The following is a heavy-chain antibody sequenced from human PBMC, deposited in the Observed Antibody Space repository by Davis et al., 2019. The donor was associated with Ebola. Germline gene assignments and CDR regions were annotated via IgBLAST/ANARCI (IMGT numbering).Heavy chain of an antibody. CDR2: IYYSGST. D-gene: IGHD6-6*01. Sequence: PSETLSLSCTVSGGSISSSSYYWGWIRQPPGKGLEWIGSIYYSGSTYYNPSLKSRVTISVDTSKNQFSLKLSSVTAADTAVYYCARQVSSLAIYFDYWGQGTLVTVSS. CDR1: GGSISSSSYY. J-gene: IGHJ4*02. CDR3: ARQVSSLAIYFDY. V-gene: IGHV4-39*01.